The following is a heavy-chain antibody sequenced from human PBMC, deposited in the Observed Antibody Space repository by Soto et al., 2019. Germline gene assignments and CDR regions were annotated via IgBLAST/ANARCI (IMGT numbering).Heavy chain of an antibody. CDR3: ARGIPYGDFWSGYYYYYYMDV. D-gene: IGHD3-3*01. J-gene: IGHJ6*03. V-gene: IGHV1-2*02. CDR1: GYTFTGYY. Sequence: ASVKVSCKASGYTFTGYYMHWVRQAPGQGLEWMGWINPNSGGTNYAQKFQGRVTMTRNTSISTAYMELSSLRSEDTAVYYCARGIPYGDFWSGYYYYYYMDVWGKGTTVTVSS. CDR2: INPNSGGT.